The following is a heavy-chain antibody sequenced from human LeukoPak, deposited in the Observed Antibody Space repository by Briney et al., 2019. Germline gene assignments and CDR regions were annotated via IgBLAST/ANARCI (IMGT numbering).Heavy chain of an antibody. J-gene: IGHJ6*03. CDR1: GFTFSSYS. Sequence: GGSLRLSCASSGFTFSSYSMNWVRQAPGKGLEWVSYISSSSSTIYYADSVKGRFTISRDNAKNPLYLQMNSLRDEDTAVYYCARDPYSGGYGAYYYYYMDVWGKGTTVTVSS. CDR3: ARDPYSGGYGAYYYYYMDV. D-gene: IGHD6-19*01. CDR2: ISSSSSTI. V-gene: IGHV3-48*02.